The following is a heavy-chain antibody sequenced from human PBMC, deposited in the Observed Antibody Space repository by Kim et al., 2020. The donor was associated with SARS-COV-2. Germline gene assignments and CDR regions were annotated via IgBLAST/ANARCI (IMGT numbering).Heavy chain of an antibody. Sequence: GGSLRLSCAASGFTFSSYAMSWVRQAPGKGLEWVSAISGSGGSTYYADSVKGRFTISRDNSKNTLYLQMNSLRAEDTAVYYCAKDGIAAAGTVMLFDPWGQGTLVTVSS. V-gene: IGHV3-23*01. J-gene: IGHJ5*02. CDR3: AKDGIAAAGTVMLFDP. CDR1: GFTFSSYA. D-gene: IGHD6-13*01. CDR2: ISGSGGST.